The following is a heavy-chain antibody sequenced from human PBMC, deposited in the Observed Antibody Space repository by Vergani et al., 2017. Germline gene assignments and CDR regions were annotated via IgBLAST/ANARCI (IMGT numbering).Heavy chain of an antibody. J-gene: IGHJ5*02. Sequence: QVQLQESGPGLVKPSQTLSLTCTVSGGSISSGSYYWTWIRQPAGKGLEWIGCIYTTGSTNYNPSLKSRVTISIDTPKNQFSLKLSSVTAADTAVYYCAGDYYGSGGTGLSRGVNWFDPWGQGTLLTVSS. CDR1: GGSISSGSYY. CDR3: AGDYYGSGGTGLSRGVNWFDP. V-gene: IGHV4-61*02. CDR2: IYTTGST. D-gene: IGHD3-10*01.